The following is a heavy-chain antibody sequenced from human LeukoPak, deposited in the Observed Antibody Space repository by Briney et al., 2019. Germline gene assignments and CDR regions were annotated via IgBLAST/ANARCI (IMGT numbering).Heavy chain of an antibody. J-gene: IGHJ4*02. D-gene: IGHD2-15*01. V-gene: IGHV4-30-4*08. CDR3: ARGICSGGSCYPDY. CDR1: GGSISSGDYY. Sequence: SETLSLTCTVSGGSISSGDYYWRWLRQPPGKGLEWIAYIYYSGSTYYNPSLKSRVTISVDTSKNQFSLKLSSVTAADTAVYYCARGICSGGSCYPDYWGQGTLVTVSS. CDR2: IYYSGST.